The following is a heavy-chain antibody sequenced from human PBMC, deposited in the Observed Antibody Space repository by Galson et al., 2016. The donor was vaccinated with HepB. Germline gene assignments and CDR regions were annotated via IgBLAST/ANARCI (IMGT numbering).Heavy chain of an antibody. V-gene: IGHV3-23*01. CDR2: ISAAGGTT. D-gene: IGHD2-21*01. CDR3: AKGGVMTTPIDY. CDR1: GLSFGTYS. J-gene: IGHJ4*02. Sequence: SLRLSCAASGLSFGTYSMTWVRQPPGQGLEWVSSISAAGGTTYFADSVKGRFTISRDNSKNELYLQMTGLRAEDTALYYCAKGGVMTTPIDYGGQGTLVTVSA.